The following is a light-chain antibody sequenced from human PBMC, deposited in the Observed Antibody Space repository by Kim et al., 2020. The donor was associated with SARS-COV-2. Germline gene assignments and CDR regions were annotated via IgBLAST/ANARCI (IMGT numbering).Light chain of an antibody. CDR3: QAWDLSIWV. CDR2: QDS. CDR1: KLGDKY. J-gene: IGLJ3*02. Sequence: SYELTQPPSVSVSPGQTASITCSGDKLGDKYASWYQQQPGQSPVLVLYQDSKRPSGIPERFSGSNSGNTATLTISGTQAMDEADYYCQAWDLSIWVFGGG. V-gene: IGLV3-1*01.